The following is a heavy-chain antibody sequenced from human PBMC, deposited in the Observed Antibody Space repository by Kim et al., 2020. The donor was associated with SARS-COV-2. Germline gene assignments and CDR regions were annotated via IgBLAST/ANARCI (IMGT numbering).Heavy chain of an antibody. CDR2: IYYSGST. CDR1: GGSVSSGSYY. CDR3: ARGGVGSRIYYYYGMDV. Sequence: SETLSLTCTVSGGSVSSGSYYWSWIRQPPGKGLEWIGYIYYSGSTNYNPSLKSRVTISVDTSKNQFSLTLSSVTAADTAVYYCARGGVGSRIYYYYGMDVWGQGTTGTVAS. J-gene: IGHJ6*02. D-gene: IGHD3-10*01. V-gene: IGHV4-61*01.